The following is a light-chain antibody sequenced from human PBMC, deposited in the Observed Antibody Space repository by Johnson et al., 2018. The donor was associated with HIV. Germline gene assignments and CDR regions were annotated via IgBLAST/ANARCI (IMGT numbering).Light chain of an antibody. Sequence: HSVLTQPPSVSAAPGQKVTISCSGSSSDMGHYAVSWYQELPGTAPKLLIYENNKRPSGIPDRFSGSKSGTSATLGITGLQTGDEADYYCGTWDSRLSAYVFGTGTKVTVL. CDR3: GTWDSRLSAYV. CDR2: ENN. CDR1: SSDMGHYA. V-gene: IGLV1-51*02. J-gene: IGLJ1*01.